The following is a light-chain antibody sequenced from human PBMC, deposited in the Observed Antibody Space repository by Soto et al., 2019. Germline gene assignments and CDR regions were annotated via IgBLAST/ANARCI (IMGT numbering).Light chain of an antibody. V-gene: IGKV3-20*01. CDR2: DTS. CDR3: QQYDRSPYT. J-gene: IGKJ2*01. CDR1: RTVTSTY. Sequence: EIVLSQPPGTLSLSPGARATLSCRARRTVTSTYVAWYHQKPAQAPRVLIYDTSRRATGIPDRFSGSGSGTDFTLTISRLEPEDFAVYYCQQYDRSPYTFGQGTKLEI.